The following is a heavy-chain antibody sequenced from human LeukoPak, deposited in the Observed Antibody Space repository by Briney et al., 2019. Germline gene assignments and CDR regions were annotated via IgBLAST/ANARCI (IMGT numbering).Heavy chain of an antibody. CDR3: ARLAARLSWFDP. Sequence: SETLSLTCTVSGGSISSSNYYWGWIRQPPGKGLEWIGGISYGGSSYYNPSLKSRVTISVDTSKNQFSLKLRSVTAADTAVYYCARLAARLSWFDPWGQGTLVTVSS. V-gene: IGHV4-39*01. D-gene: IGHD5-12*01. J-gene: IGHJ5*02. CDR1: GGSISSSNYY. CDR2: ISYGGSS.